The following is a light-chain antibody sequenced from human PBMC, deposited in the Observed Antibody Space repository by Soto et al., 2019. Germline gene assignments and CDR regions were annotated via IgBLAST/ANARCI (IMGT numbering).Light chain of an antibody. CDR3: QQYDNWPPP. CDR2: GAS. V-gene: IGKV3-15*01. Sequence: EIVMTQSPATLSVSPGERATLSCRASQSIGSNLAWYQQRPGQGPRLLIYGASTRATGIPARFRGSGSGTEFPLNLNGLESEDVVVYYCQQYDNWPPPFGGGAKVEIK. J-gene: IGKJ4*01. CDR1: QSIGSN.